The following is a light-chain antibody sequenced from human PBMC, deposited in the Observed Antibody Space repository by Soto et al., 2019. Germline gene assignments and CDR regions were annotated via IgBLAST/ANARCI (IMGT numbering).Light chain of an antibody. CDR2: GAS. CDR1: QTVSNDY. J-gene: IGKJ5*01. CDR3: QQFHTSSTII. V-gene: IGKV3-20*01. Sequence: LTQSPGTLSLSPGERATLSCRASQTVSNDYLAWYQQKPGQAPRLLINGASRRATGIPDRFSGSGSGTDFTLTISRLEPEDSAVYYCQQFHTSSTIIFGQGTRLEIK.